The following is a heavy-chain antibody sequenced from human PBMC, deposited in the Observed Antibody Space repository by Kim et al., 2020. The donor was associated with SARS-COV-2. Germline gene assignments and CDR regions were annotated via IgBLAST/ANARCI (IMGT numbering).Heavy chain of an antibody. CDR1: GNTFNKFA. CDR3: ASGLSFLEWFWHY. J-gene: IGHJ4*02. CDR2: ISPTLGIT. Sequence: SVKVSCKASGNTFNKFAISWVRQTPGQGLEWMGKISPTLGITDYEEKFQGRVTLTADKSTNTVYMELSRLRSEDTAVYYCASGLSFLEWFWHYWGQGTL. V-gene: IGHV1-69*04. D-gene: IGHD3-3*02.